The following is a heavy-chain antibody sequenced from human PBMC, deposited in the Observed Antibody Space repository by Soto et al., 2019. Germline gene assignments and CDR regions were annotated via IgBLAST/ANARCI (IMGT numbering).Heavy chain of an antibody. J-gene: IGHJ4*02. CDR3: ARGESVVGDY. CDR2: INAGNSNT. D-gene: IGHD2-15*01. Sequence: QVQLVQSGAEEKKPGDSVKVSCKASGYTFTSYAMHWVRQAPGQRLEWMGWINAGNSNTKCSQKFQDRVTITRDTSASTAYMELSSLRSEDTAVYYCARGESVVGDYWGQGTLVTVSS. CDR1: GYTFTSYA. V-gene: IGHV1-3*05.